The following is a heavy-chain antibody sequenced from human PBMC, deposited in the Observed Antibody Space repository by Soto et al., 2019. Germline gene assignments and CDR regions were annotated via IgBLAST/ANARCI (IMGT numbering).Heavy chain of an antibody. Sequence: QVQLVQSGAEVKKPGSSLKVSCKASGGTFTNYAFSWVRQAPGQGLEWMGGIIPIFGTPDYAQKFQGRVTITADESTRTASMELSSLRSDDTAVYFCARERSVGYCITTTCPKPFYYYAMDVWGKGTTVTVSS. J-gene: IGHJ6*01. CDR1: GGTFTNYA. D-gene: IGHD2-2*01. V-gene: IGHV1-69*12. CDR3: ARERSVGYCITTTCPKPFYYYAMDV. CDR2: IIPIFGTP.